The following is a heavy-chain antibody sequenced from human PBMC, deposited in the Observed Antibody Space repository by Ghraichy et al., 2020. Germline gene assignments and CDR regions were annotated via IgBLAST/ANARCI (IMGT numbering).Heavy chain of an antibody. CDR3: TKKSMYPEYFQQ. V-gene: IGHV3-23*01. CDR2: INAGASKT. J-gene: IGHJ1*01. D-gene: IGHD2-8*01. Sequence: GGSLRLSCAASRFTFSNYGMSWVRQAPGKGLEWVACINAGASKTFYAESVEGRFTISRDNSKNTLYLQMNSLRAEDTAVYFCTKKSMYPEYFQQWGQGTLVTVSS. CDR1: RFTFSNYG.